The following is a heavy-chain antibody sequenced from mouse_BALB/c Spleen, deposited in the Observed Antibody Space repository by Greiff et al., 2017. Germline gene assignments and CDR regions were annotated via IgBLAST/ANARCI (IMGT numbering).Heavy chain of an antibody. CDR3: ARGGDDTWFAY. CDR1: GYSITSGYY. CDR2: ISYDGSN. Sequence: DVQLQESGPGLVKPSQSLSLTCSVTGYSITSGYYWNWIRQFPGNKLEWMGYISYDGSNNYNPSLKNRISITRDTSKNQFFLKLNSVTTEDTATYYCARGGDDTWFAYWGQGTLVTVSA. V-gene: IGHV3-6*02. J-gene: IGHJ3*01. D-gene: IGHD2-3*01.